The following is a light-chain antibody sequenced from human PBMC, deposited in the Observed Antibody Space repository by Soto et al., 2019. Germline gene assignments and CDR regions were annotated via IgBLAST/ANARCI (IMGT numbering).Light chain of an antibody. Sequence: QSVLTQPASVSGSPGQSITISCTGTSSDVGDYNYVSWYQQHPGKAPKLMIYEVSNRPSGISNRFSGSKSGNTASLTISGLQAEDEADYYCSSYTSSTNPLLVFGPGTKVTVL. V-gene: IGLV2-14*01. CDR2: EVS. J-gene: IGLJ1*01. CDR3: SSYTSSTNPLLV. CDR1: SSDVGDYNY.